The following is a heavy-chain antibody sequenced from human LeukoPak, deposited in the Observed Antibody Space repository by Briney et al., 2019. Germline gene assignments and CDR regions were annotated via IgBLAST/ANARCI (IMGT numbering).Heavy chain of an antibody. Sequence: GASVKVSCKASGYIFTSYYMHWVRQAPGQGLEWMGIINPSGGSTSYAQKFQGRVTMTRDTSTSTVYMELSSLRSEDTAVYYCARADYDILTGYYPFSYWGQGTLVTVSS. V-gene: IGHV1-46*01. CDR2: INPSGGST. J-gene: IGHJ4*02. D-gene: IGHD3-9*01. CDR1: GYIFTSYY. CDR3: ARADYDILTGYYPFSY.